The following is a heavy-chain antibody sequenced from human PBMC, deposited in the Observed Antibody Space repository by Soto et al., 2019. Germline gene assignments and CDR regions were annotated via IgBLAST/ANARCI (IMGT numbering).Heavy chain of an antibody. V-gene: IGHV1-18*01. CDR2: ISGYNGDT. D-gene: IGHD3-10*01. CDR1: GYTFTNYG. J-gene: IGHJ4*02. CDR3: ARSLGSGTGFDY. Sequence: QVPLVQSGAEVKKPGASVKVSCKASGYTFTNYGISWVRQAPGQGLEWTGWISGYNGDTKNAQKLQGRVTVTTDTSTSTSYMALRSLRSDDTAIYYCARSLGSGTGFDYWGQGTLDTVSS.